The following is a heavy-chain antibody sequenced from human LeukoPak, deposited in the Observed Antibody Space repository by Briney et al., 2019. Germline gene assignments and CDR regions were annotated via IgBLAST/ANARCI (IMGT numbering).Heavy chain of an antibody. V-gene: IGHV1-2*02. CDR2: INPNSGGT. D-gene: IGHD6-13*01. CDR3: ARVILAAAGPGDYYYGMDV. Sequence: ASVKVSCKASGYTFTGYYMHWVRQAPGQGLEWMGWINPNSGGTNYAQKFQGRVTMTRDTSISTAYMELSRLRSDDTAVYYCARVILAAAGPGDYYYGMDVWGQGTTVTVSS. CDR1: GYTFTGYY. J-gene: IGHJ6*02.